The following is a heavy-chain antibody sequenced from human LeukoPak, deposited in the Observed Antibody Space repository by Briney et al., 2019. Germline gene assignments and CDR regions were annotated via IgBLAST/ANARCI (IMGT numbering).Heavy chain of an antibody. CDR3: AKDPCLGVCYFFDY. V-gene: IGHV3-30*18. J-gene: IGHJ4*02. Sequence: GGSLRLSCAASGFTFSSYGMHWVRQAPGKGLEWVAVISYDGSNKYYADSVKGRFTISRDNSKNTLYLQMNSLRAEDTAVYYCAKDPCLGVCYFFDYWGQGTLVTVSS. CDR1: GFTFSSYG. D-gene: IGHD2-8*01. CDR2: ISYDGSNK.